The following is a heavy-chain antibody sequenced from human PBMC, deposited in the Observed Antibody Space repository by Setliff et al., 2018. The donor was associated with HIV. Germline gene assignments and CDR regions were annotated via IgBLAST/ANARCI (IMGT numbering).Heavy chain of an antibody. CDR2: IGSYSGYT. CDR3: VRGHCNSDKCWYTWFDP. Sequence: RASVKVSCKASNYTLINYGVSWVRQAPGQGLEWMGWIGSYSGYTIYAQKFLDRLTMTTDTSTTTASMELRSLRSDDTAVYYCVRGHCNSDKCWYTWFDPWGQGTLVTVSS. V-gene: IGHV1-18*01. CDR1: NYTLINYG. D-gene: IGHD2-2*01. J-gene: IGHJ5*02.